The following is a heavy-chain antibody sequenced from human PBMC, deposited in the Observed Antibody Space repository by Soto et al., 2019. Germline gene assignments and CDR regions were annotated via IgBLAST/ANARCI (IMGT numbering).Heavy chain of an antibody. V-gene: IGHV1-2*02. J-gene: IGHJ4*02. CDR3: ARDVSSVWYVGY. CDR1: GYTFTGYY. CDR2: INPNSGVT. D-gene: IGHD6-19*01. Sequence: QVQLVQSGAEVKKPGASVKVSCTASGYTFTGYYMHWVRQAPGQGLEWMGWINPNSGVTNYAQKFQGRVTMTSDTSISTAYMELSRLRSDDTSVYYCARDVSSVWYVGYWGQGTLVNVSS.